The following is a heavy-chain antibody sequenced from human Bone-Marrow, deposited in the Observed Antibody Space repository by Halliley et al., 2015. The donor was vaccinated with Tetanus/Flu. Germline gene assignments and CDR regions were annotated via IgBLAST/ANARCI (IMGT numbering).Heavy chain of an antibody. CDR3: ARLYNWNYGVAY. J-gene: IGHJ4*02. D-gene: IGHD1-7*01. V-gene: IGHV4-39*01. CDR2: FNKGGSP. Sequence: GLGWFGSFNKGGSPSYNPSLKSRVPKSVDTSKNQFSLNLSSLTAADTAMYYCARLYNWNYGVAYWGQGMLVTVSS.